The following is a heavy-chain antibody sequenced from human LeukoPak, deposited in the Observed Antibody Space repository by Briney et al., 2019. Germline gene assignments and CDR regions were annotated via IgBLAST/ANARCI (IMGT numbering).Heavy chain of an antibody. CDR3: ARDRGYYGMDV. V-gene: IGHV4-61*03. CDR2: IYYTGKT. CDR1: GDSVSNGNYY. J-gene: IGHJ6*02. Sequence: PSETLSLTCTVSGDSVSNGNYYWSWLRQPPGKALEWIGYIYYTGKTYYNPSLEGRVTILVDTSRNHFSVRLSSVTAADTAVYYCARDRGYYGMDVWGQGTTVTVSS. D-gene: IGHD5-12*01.